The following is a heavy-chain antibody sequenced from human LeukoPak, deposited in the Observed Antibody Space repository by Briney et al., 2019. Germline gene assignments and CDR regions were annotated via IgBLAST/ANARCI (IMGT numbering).Heavy chain of an antibody. CDR1: GFTLSSYA. J-gene: IGHJ4*02. D-gene: IGHD3-3*01. CDR3: ARAVFGVVTPFDY. Sequence: GGSLRLSCAASGFTLSSYAMHWVRQAPGKGLEYVSAISSNGGSTYYANSVKGRFTISRDNSKNTLYLQMGSLRAEDMAVYYCARAVFGVVTPFDYWGQGTLVTVSS. V-gene: IGHV3-64*01. CDR2: ISSNGGST.